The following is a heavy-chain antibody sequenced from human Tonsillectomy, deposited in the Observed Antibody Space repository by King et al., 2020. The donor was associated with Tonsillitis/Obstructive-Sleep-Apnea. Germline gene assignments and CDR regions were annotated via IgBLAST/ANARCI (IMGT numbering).Heavy chain of an antibody. CDR2: ISSSSSYT. J-gene: IGHJ5*02. Sequence: VQLVESGGGLVKPGGSLRLSCAASGFTFSDYYMSWILQAPGKGLEWVSYISSSSSYTNYADSVKGRCTISRDNAKNSLYLQINSLRAEDTAVYYCARGVNAKGVNNWFDPWGQGTLVTVSS. D-gene: IGHD3-16*01. CDR3: ARGVNAKGVNNWFDP. CDR1: GFTFSDYY. V-gene: IGHV3-11*05.